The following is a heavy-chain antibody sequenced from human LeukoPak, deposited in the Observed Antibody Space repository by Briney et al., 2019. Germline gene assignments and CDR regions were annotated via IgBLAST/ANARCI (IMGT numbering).Heavy chain of an antibody. D-gene: IGHD6-19*01. J-gene: IGHJ4*02. CDR1: GFTFYSYA. CDR3: AKRGVQQWLVDWYFDY. V-gene: IGHV3-23*01. Sequence: GGSLRLSCVVSGFTFYSYAMSWVRQAPGKGLEWVSGISGSGGSTYYAESVKGRFTISRDDSKNTLYLQMNSLRAEDTAVCYCAKRGVQQWLVDWYFDYWGQGTLVTVSS. CDR2: ISGSGGST.